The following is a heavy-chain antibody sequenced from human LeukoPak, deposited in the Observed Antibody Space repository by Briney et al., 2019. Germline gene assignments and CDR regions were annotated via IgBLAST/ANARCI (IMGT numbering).Heavy chain of an antibody. V-gene: IGHV4-59*01. CDR3: AREGSGSFPDAFDI. J-gene: IGHJ3*02. CDR1: GGSISSYY. Sequence: SETLSLTCTVSGGSISSYYWSWIRQPPGKGLEWIGYISYSGSTKNNPSLKSRVTISVDTSKSQFSLKLTSVTDADTAVYYCAREGSGSFPDAFDIWGQGTMVTVSS. D-gene: IGHD3-10*01. CDR2: ISYSGST.